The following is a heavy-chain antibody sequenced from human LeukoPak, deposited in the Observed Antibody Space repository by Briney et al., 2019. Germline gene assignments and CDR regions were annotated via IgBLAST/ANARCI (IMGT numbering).Heavy chain of an antibody. CDR2: ISHDGSHK. Sequence: GRSLRLSCAGSGFTFSHYGMHWVRQAPGQGLEWVAVISHDGSHKNYADSVKGRFSISRDNSKDTLYLRLNSLRAEDTAVYYCAKGIGSESDFWGQGTLVTVSS. CDR3: AKGIGSESDF. CDR1: GFTFSHYG. D-gene: IGHD2-21*01. J-gene: IGHJ4*02. V-gene: IGHV3-30*18.